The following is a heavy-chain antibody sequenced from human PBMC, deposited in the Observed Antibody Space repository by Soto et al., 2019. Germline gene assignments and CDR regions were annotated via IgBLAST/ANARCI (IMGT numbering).Heavy chain of an antibody. Sequence: QVQLVQSGAEVKKPGSSVKVSCKASGGTFSSYAISWVRQAPGQGLEWMGGIIPIFGTANYAQKFQGRVTXXAXEXXSTAYMELSSLRSEDTAVYYCARPLVSWARHGMDVWGQGITVTVSS. CDR3: ARPLVSWARHGMDV. V-gene: IGHV1-69*12. CDR1: GGTFSSYA. D-gene: IGHD3-16*01. CDR2: IIPIFGTA. J-gene: IGHJ6*02.